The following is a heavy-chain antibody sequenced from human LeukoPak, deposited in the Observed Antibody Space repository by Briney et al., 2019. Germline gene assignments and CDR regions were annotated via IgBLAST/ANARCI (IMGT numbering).Heavy chain of an antibody. CDR3: ARAYGSNYYYYYYMDV. D-gene: IGHD3-10*01. CDR2: IYASGST. J-gene: IGHJ6*03. CDR1: GGSIICTSYY. V-gene: IGHV4-61*02. Sequence: SETLSLTCSVSGGSIICTSYYWSWIRQPSGKGLEWIGRIYASGSTNYNPSLKSRVTISVDPSKNQFSLRLSSVTAADTAVYYCARAYGSNYYYYYYMDVWGKGTTVTVSS.